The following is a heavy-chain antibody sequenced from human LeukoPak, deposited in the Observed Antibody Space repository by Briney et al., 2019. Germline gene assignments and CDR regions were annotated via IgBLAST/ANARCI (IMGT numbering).Heavy chain of an antibody. V-gene: IGHV1-18*01. J-gene: IGHJ4*02. CDR1: GYTFTSYG. CDR2: ISAYNGDT. D-gene: IGHD3-22*01. Sequence: ASVKVSCKASGYTFTSYGISWVRQAPGQGLEWMGWISAYNGDTNYAQNLQGRVTMTTDTSTSTACMELRSLRSDDTAMYYCAREGSSGYYPRYWGQGTLVTVSS. CDR3: AREGSSGYYPRY.